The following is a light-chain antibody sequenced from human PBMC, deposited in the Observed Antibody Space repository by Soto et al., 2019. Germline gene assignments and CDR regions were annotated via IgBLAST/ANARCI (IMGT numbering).Light chain of an antibody. J-gene: IGLJ2*01. V-gene: IGLV2-11*01. Sequence: QSALTQPRSVSGSPGQSVTISCTGTSSDVGGYNYVSWYQQHPGKAPKLMIYDVSKRPSGVPDRFSGSKSGNTASLTISGLQAEDEADYYCCSYAGDSIYVLFGGGTKLTVL. CDR2: DVS. CDR1: SSDVGGYNY. CDR3: CSYAGDSIYVL.